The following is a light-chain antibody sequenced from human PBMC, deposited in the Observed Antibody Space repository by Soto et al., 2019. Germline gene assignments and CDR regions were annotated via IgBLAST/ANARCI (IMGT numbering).Light chain of an antibody. CDR1: QSIGAW. V-gene: IGKV1-5*01. CDR3: QNYSTYSLT. J-gene: IGKJ3*01. Sequence: IQMTQSPSTLSASVGDRVTITCRASQSIGAWLAWYQQKPGKAPNLLIYDASSLESGVPSRFSGSGSGTEFTLTINSLQPDDFGTFYCQNYSTYSLTFGPGTKVAIK. CDR2: DAS.